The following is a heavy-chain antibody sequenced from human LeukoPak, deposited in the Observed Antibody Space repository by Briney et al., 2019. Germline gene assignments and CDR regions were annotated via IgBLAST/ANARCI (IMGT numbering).Heavy chain of an antibody. V-gene: IGHV1-69*06. J-gene: IGHJ4*02. Sequence: ASVTVSCKASGGTFSSYAISWVRQAPGQGLEWMGGIIPIFGTPNYAQNFQGRVTITADTSATTAYMELSSLGSEDTAVYYCARGGVAAWGYLDHWGQGTLVSVSS. CDR1: GGTFSSYA. D-gene: IGHD6-19*01. CDR2: IIPIFGTP. CDR3: ARGGVAAWGYLDH.